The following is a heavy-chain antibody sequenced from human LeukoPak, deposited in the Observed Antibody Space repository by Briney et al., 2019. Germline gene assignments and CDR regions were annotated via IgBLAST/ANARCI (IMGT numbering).Heavy chain of an antibody. CDR1: GFTVSSNY. J-gene: IGHJ4*02. V-gene: IGHV3-21*01. Sequence: PGGSLRLSCAASGFTVSSNYMSWVRQAPGKGLEWVSSISSSSSYIYYADSVKGRFTISRDNAKKSLYLQMNSLRAEDTAVYYCARVRYSSSWFYDYWGQGTLVTVSS. D-gene: IGHD6-13*01. CDR2: ISSSSSYI. CDR3: ARVRYSSSWFYDY.